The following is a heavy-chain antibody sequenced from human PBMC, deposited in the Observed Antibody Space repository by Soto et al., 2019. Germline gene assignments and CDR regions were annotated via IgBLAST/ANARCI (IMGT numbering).Heavy chain of an antibody. D-gene: IGHD3-10*01. J-gene: IGHJ5*02. CDR2: IDGSGGIT. CDR3: VKNSGWFNT. CDR1: GFTFGTTD. Sequence: QLLQSGGGLVQPGGSLTLSCAASGFTFGTTDMSWVRQAPGEGLEWVSTIDGSGGITYYADSVKGRFTISRDNSRNTGYLQMNILRGDDTALYYCVKNSGWFNTWGQGALVTVSS. V-gene: IGHV3-23*01.